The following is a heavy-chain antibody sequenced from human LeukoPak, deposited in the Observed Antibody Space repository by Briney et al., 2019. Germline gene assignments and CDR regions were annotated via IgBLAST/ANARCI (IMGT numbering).Heavy chain of an antibody. Sequence: SETLSLTCIVSGGSISTTNYYWGWIRQPPGKGLEWIGTIYYTGSTNYNPSLKSRITISVDTSKNQFSLKLSSVTAADTAVYYCARGPDFYDSSGYYPIWGQGTLVTVSS. D-gene: IGHD3-22*01. J-gene: IGHJ4*02. V-gene: IGHV4-39*01. CDR3: ARGPDFYDSSGYYPI. CDR1: GGSISTTNYY. CDR2: IYYTGST.